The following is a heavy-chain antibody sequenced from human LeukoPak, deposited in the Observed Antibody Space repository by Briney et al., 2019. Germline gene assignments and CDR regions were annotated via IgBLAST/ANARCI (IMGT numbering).Heavy chain of an antibody. D-gene: IGHD2-2*01. CDR2: IYPGDSDT. J-gene: IGHJ5*02. CDR3: ARLRAVVVRAAMEIVGWFDP. V-gene: IGHV5-51*01. Sequence: GESLKISCKGSGYSFTSYWIGWVRQMPGKGLEWVGIIYPGDSDTRYSPSFRGQVTVSADKSISTAYLQWSSLKASDTAMYYCARLRAVVVRAAMEIVGWFDPWGQGTLVTVSS. CDR1: GYSFTSYW.